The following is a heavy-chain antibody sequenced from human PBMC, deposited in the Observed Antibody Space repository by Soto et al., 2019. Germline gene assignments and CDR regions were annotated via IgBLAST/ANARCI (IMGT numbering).Heavy chain of an antibody. Sequence: EVKLVESGGGLVKPGGSLRLSCAASGFIISAYSMNWVRQAPGKGLEWVASISETSDYIFYADSVKGRFTISRDNSKNTLHLQMNSLRAEDTAVYYCSLRKTGSYFDYWGQGALVTVSS. J-gene: IGHJ4*02. CDR1: GFIISAYS. V-gene: IGHV3-21*02. D-gene: IGHD1-26*01. CDR2: ISETSDYI. CDR3: SLRKTGSYFDY.